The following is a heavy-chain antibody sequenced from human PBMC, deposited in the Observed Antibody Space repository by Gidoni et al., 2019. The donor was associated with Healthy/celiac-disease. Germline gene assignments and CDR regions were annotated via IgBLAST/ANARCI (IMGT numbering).Heavy chain of an antibody. J-gene: IGHJ4*02. D-gene: IGHD1-1*01. V-gene: IGHV3-73*02. Sequence: EVQLVESGGGLVQPGGSLKLSCAASGFTFSGSAMHLVRQASGKGLEWVGRIRSKANSYATAYAASVKDRFTISRDDSKNTAYLQMNSLKTEDTAVYYCTSEELEPPLFDYWGQGTLVTVSS. CDR2: IRSKANSYAT. CDR1: GFTFSGSA. CDR3: TSEELEPPLFDY.